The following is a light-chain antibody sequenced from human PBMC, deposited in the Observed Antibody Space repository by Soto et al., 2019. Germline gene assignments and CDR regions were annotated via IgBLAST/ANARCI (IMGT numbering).Light chain of an antibody. Sequence: QSALTQPASVSGSPGQSITISCTGTSSDVGGYNYVSWYQQHPGKAPKLMIYDVSNRPSGVSNRFSGSKSGNTASLTISGLQAEDEADYYRTSYAGSSPHVVFGGGTKLTVL. CDR2: DVS. CDR1: SSDVGGYNY. J-gene: IGLJ2*01. CDR3: TSYAGSSPHVV. V-gene: IGLV2-14*01.